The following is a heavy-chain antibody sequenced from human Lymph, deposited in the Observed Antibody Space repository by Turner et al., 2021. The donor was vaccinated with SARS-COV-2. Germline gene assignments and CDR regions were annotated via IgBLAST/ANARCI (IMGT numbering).Heavy chain of an antibody. Sequence: VQLLASGGGLVQPGGSLRLSFAASRFTFNNDAMSWVRQGPGKGLEWVSTISGRGGSTYYADSVKGRFISSRDNSKNTLYLQMNRLRAEHTAVYYCANLYPTVSWEFPYGMDVWGQGTTVTVSS. V-gene: IGHV3-23*01. CDR2: ISGRGGST. CDR3: ANLYPTVSWEFPYGMDV. D-gene: IGHD3-16*01. CDR1: RFTFNNDA. J-gene: IGHJ6*02.